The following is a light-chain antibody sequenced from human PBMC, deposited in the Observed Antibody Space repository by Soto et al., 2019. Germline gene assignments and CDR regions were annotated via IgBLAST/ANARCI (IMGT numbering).Light chain of an antibody. J-gene: IGKJ1*01. CDR2: GAS. Sequence: EIVLTQSPGTLSLSPGERATLSCRASQTISSSYLAWYQHKPGQAPSLLIYGASSRATGIPDRFSGSGSGTDFTLTISRLERVDFAVFYCHQYTSSAWTFGQGTKLEIK. CDR1: QTISSSY. V-gene: IGKV3-20*01. CDR3: HQYTSSAWT.